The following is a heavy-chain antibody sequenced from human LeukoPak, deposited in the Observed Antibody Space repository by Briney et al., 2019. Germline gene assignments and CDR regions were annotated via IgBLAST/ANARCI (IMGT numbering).Heavy chain of an antibody. CDR3: ARDRGVPAAGYYMDV. CDR1: GYTFTSYG. Sequence: GASVKVSCKASGYTFTSYGISWVRQAPGQGLEWMGWINPNSGGTNYAQKFQGRVTMTRDTSISTAYMELSRLRSDDTAVYYCARDRGVPAAGYYMDVWGKGTTVTISS. CDR2: INPNSGGT. J-gene: IGHJ6*03. D-gene: IGHD2-2*01. V-gene: IGHV1-2*02.